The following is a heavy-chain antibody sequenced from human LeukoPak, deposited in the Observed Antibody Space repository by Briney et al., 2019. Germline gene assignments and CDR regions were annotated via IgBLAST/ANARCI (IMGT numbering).Heavy chain of an antibody. CDR2: ISAYNGNT. Sequence: VASVKVSCKASGYTFTSYGISWVRQAPGQGLEWMGWISAYNGNTNYAQKLQGRVTMTTDTSTSTAYMELRSLRSDDTAVYYCARDLRYCSGGSCTYYFDYWGQGTLVTVSS. CDR1: GYTFTSYG. D-gene: IGHD2-15*01. J-gene: IGHJ4*02. CDR3: ARDLRYCSGGSCTYYFDY. V-gene: IGHV1-18*01.